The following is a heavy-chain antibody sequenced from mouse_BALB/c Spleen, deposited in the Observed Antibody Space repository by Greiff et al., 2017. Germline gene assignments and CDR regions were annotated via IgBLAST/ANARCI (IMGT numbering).Heavy chain of an antibody. CDR2: ISYDGSN. CDR1: GYSITSSYY. J-gene: IGHJ3*01. V-gene: IGHV3-6*02. Sequence: EVKLVESGPGLVKPSQSLSLTCSVTGYSITSSYYWNWIRQFPGNKLEWMGYISYDGSNNYNPSLKNRISITRDTSKNQFSLKLNSVTTEDTATYYCAREGYGKEFAYWGQGTLVTVSA. CDR3: AREGYGKEFAY. D-gene: IGHD1-2*01.